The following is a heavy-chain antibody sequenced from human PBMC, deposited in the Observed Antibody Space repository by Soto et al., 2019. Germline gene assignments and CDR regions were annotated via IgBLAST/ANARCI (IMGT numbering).Heavy chain of an antibody. V-gene: IGHV3-30*18. CDR3: AKDISSYSGSYTYYFDY. CDR1: GFSFGKYV. CDR2: ISHDGSKK. Sequence: QVQLVESGGGVVQPGRSLRLSCVASGFSFGKYVMHWVRQAPGKELEWVAVISHDGSKKYSADSVMGRFTISRDNSENTLLLQVNSLRGEDTAVYYCAKDISSYSGSYTYYFDYWGQGTLVTVSS. D-gene: IGHD1-26*01. J-gene: IGHJ4*02.